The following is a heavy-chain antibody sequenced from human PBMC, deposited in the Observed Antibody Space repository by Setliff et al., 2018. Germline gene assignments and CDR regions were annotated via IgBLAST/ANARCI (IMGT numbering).Heavy chain of an antibody. D-gene: IGHD6-19*01. V-gene: IGHV4-59*08. J-gene: IGHJ5*02. CDR2: IYYSGST. Sequence: SETLSLTCTVSGGSIRSYYWSWIRQPPGKGLEWIGYIYYSGSTNYNPSLKSRVTISLDTSRNQFSLNLTSVTAADTAVYYCAVDHVTNIAESGYGYTRIDPWGQGIPVTVSS. CDR1: GGSIRSYY. CDR3: AVDHVTNIAESGYGYTRIDP.